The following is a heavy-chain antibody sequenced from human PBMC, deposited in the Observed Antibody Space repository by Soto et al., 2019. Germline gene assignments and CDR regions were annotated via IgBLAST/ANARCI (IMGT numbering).Heavy chain of an antibody. Sequence: QITLKESGPTLVKPTQTLTLTCTFSGFSLSTGGVGVGWIRQPPGKALEWLALIYWDDDKRYSPSLKSRLTITKDTSKNRVVLKMTNMDPVDTATYYCAHSRCGGDCLQSYSSHYYFGMDVWGQGTTVTVSS. CDR2: IYWDDDK. V-gene: IGHV2-5*02. CDR1: GFSLSTGGVG. CDR3: AHSRCGGDCLQSYSSHYYFGMDV. J-gene: IGHJ6*02. D-gene: IGHD2-21*02.